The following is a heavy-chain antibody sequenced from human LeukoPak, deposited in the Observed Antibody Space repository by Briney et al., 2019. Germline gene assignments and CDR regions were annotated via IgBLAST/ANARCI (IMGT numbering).Heavy chain of an antibody. CDR3: ARDVTTVTKNAFDI. J-gene: IGHJ3*02. CDR1: GFTFSSYD. CDR2: IGTAGDT. D-gene: IGHD4-17*01. V-gene: IGHV3-13*01. Sequence: GGSLRLSCAASGFTFSSYDMHWVRQATGKGLEWVSAIGTAGDTYYPGSVKGRFTISRENAKNSLYLQMNSLRAGDTAVYYCARDVTTVTKNAFDIWGQGTMVTVSS.